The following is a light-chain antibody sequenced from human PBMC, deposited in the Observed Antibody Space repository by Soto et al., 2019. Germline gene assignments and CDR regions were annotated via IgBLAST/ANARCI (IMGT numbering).Light chain of an antibody. CDR2: RAS. J-gene: IGKJ1*01. Sequence: EIVLTQSPGTLSLSPGERATLSCRASQSVSSSYLAWYQQKPGQAPRLLIYRASNRATGIPDRFSGSGSGTDFTLTISSLQSEDFAVYYCQQYNNWPQTFGQGTKV. CDR1: QSVSSSY. CDR3: QQYNNWPQT. V-gene: IGKV3-20*01.